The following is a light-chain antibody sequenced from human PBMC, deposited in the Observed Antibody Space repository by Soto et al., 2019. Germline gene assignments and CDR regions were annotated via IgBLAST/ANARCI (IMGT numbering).Light chain of an antibody. CDR2: GVS. CDR1: QSVTSN. J-gene: IGKJ4*01. CDR3: QQYSQWPLT. Sequence: EIVITQSPSTLSVSPGERATLSCRASQSVTSNLAWYQQKPGQAPRLLMYGVSTRATGIPARFGGSGSATEFTLTISSLQSEDFAVYYCQQYSQWPLTFGGGTKVDIK. V-gene: IGKV3-15*01.